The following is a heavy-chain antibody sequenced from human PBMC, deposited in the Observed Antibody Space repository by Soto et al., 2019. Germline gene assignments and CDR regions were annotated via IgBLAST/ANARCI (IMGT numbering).Heavy chain of an antibody. J-gene: IGHJ6*02. CDR3: ARDKAVVRGVIYYYGMDV. Sequence: SETLSLTCTVSGGSISSGDYYWSWIRQPPGKGLEWIGYIYYSGSTYYNPSLKSRVTISVDTSKNQFSLKLSSVTAADTAVYYCARDKAVVRGVIYYYGMDVWGQGTKVTVS. V-gene: IGHV4-30-4*01. CDR1: GGSISSGDYY. CDR2: IYYSGST. D-gene: IGHD3-10*01.